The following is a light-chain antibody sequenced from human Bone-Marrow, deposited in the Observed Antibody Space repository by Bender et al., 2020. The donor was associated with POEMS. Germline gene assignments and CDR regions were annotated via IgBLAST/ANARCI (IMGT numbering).Light chain of an antibody. CDR2: NNN. Sequence: QSVLTQPPSASGTPGQRVTISCSGGSSNIGAHAVNWYQHLPGTAPKLLIYNNNQRPSGVPDRFSGSKSGTSASLAISGLQSEDEADYYCAAWDDSLNGAVFGGGTQLTVL. J-gene: IGLJ7*01. CDR1: SSNIGAHA. V-gene: IGLV1-44*01. CDR3: AAWDDSLNGAV.